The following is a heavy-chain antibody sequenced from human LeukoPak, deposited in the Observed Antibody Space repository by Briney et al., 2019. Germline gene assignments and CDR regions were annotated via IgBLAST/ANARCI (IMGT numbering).Heavy chain of an antibody. D-gene: IGHD2-2*01. J-gene: IGHJ4*02. CDR1: GYTFTGYY. Sequence: ASVKVSCKASGYTFTGYYMHWVRQAPGQGLEWMGWINPNSGGTNYAQKFQGRVTMTRDTSISTAYMELSRLRSDDTAVYYCARDILGSVVVPAASDYWGQGTLVTVSS. CDR2: INPNSGGT. V-gene: IGHV1-2*02. CDR3: ARDILGSVVVPAASDY.